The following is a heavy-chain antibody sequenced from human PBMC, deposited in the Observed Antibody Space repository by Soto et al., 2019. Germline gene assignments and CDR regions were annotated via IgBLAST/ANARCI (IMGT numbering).Heavy chain of an antibody. Sequence: ASVKVYWKASGYSFTDYHIHWVRQAPGQGLEWLGRINPKSGGTSTAQKFQGWVTMTTDTSISTASMELTRLTSDDTAIYYFACCDFTDCSNALCPFFSKPESDV. V-gene: IGHV1-2*04. CDR1: GYSFTDYH. CDR2: INPKSGGT. D-gene: IGHD3-3*01. J-gene: IGHJ6*01. CDR3: ACCDFTDCSNALCPFFSKPESDV.